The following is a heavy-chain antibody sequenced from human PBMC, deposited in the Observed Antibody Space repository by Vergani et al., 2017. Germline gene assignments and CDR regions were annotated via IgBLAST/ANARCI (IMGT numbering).Heavy chain of an antibody. CDR3: ARLEDSSGYYTVLDY. CDR2: ISSSSSTI. J-gene: IGHJ4*02. Sequence: EVQLLESGGGLVQPGGSLRLSCAASGFTFSSYSMNWVRQAPGKGLEWVSYISSSSSTIYYADSVKGRFTISRDNAKNSLYLQMNSLRDEDTAVYYCARLEDSSGYYTVLDYWGQGTLVTVSS. V-gene: IGHV3-48*02. CDR1: GFTFSSYS. D-gene: IGHD3-22*01.